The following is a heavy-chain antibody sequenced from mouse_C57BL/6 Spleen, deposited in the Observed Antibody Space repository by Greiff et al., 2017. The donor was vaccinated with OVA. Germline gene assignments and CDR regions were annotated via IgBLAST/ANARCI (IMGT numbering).Heavy chain of an antibody. CDR1: GYTFTDYE. CDR2: IDPETGGT. CDR3: TRSYCGSSYRGYFDV. Sequence: QVQLQQSGAELVRPGASVTLSCKASGYTFTDYEMHWVKQTPVHGLEWIGAIDPETGGTAYNQKFKGKAILTADKSSSTAYMELRSLTSEDSAVYYCTRSYCGSSYRGYFDVWGTGTTVTVSS. V-gene: IGHV1-15*01. D-gene: IGHD1-1*01. J-gene: IGHJ1*03.